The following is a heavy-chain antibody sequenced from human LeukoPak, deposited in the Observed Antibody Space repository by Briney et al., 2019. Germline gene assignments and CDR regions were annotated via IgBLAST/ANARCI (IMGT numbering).Heavy chain of an antibody. CDR3: AKDYYDSSGYYLDY. J-gene: IGHJ4*02. D-gene: IGHD3-22*01. CDR1: GFTLNRYA. CDR2: ISGSGGGT. Sequence: PGGSLRLSCAASGFTLNRYAMYAMNWVRQAPGRGLEWVSSISGSGGGTYYSDSVKGRFTISRDNSKNTLYLQMNSLRAEDTAVYYCAKDYYDSSGYYLDYWGQGTLVTVSS. V-gene: IGHV3-23*01.